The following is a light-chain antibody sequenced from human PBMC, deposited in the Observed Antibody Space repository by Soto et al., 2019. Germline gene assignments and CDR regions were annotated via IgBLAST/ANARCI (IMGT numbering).Light chain of an antibody. CDR2: DVT. CDR3: CTYAGSYTWV. CDR1: RSDIGGYNY. J-gene: IGLJ3*02. V-gene: IGLV2-11*01. Sequence: QSALTQPRSVSGSPGQSVTISCTGTRSDIGGYNYVSWYQQHPGKAPKPMIYDVTKRPPGVPDRFSGSKSGNTASLTISGLQAEDEADYYCCTYAGSYTWVFGGGTKLTVL.